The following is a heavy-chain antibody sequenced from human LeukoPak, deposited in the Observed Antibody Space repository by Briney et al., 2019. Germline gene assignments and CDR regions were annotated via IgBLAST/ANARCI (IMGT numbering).Heavy chain of an antibody. D-gene: IGHD6-6*01. CDR2: ISSSSSTI. CDR1: GFTSTFDNYN. J-gene: IGHJ6*03. CDR3: ARDSLYISSSFYMDV. Sequence: GGSLRLSCAASGFTSTFDNYNMNWVRQAPGKGLEWVSYISSSSSTIYYADSVKGRFTISRDNAKNSLYLQMNSLRAEDTAVYYCARDSLYISSSFYMDVWGKGTTVTVSS. V-gene: IGHV3-48*01.